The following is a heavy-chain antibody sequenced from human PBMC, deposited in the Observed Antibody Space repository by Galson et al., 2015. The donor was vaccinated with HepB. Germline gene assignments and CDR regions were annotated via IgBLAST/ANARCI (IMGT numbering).Heavy chain of an antibody. V-gene: IGHV5-51*01. Sequence: QSGAEVKKPGESLKISCEGSGYTFINYWIAWVRQMPGKGLEWMGIINPGDSETRDSPSFQGQVTISADKSISTAYLQWSSLKASDTAMYYCARHLGNWNRLDAFDIWGQGTMVTVSS. CDR2: INPGDSET. D-gene: IGHD1-1*01. J-gene: IGHJ3*02. CDR1: GYTFINYW. CDR3: ARHLGNWNRLDAFDI.